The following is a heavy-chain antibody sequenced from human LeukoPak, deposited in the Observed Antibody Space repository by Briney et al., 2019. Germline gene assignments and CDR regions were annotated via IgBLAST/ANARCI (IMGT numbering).Heavy chain of an antibody. CDR1: GVSISSYY. CDR3: ASRGPWFDP. Sequence: PSETLSLTCTVSGVSISSYYWSWIRQPPGKGLEWIGEIYHSGSTNYNPSLKSRVTISVDKSKNQFSLKLSSVTAADTAVYYCASRGPWFDPWGQGTLVTVSS. V-gene: IGHV4-59*12. CDR2: IYHSGST. J-gene: IGHJ5*02.